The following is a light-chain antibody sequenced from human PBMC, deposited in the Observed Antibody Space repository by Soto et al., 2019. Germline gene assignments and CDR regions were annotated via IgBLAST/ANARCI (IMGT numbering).Light chain of an antibody. V-gene: IGKV3-20*01. CDR1: QSVSSSY. CDR2: GAS. Sequence: EIVLTQSPGTLSLSPGERATLSCRASQSVSSSYLAWYQQKPGQAPRLLIYGASSRATGIPDRFSGSGSGTEFTLTISRLEPEDFAVYYCQQYGSSPETCGQGTKVDIK. CDR3: QQYGSSPET. J-gene: IGKJ1*01.